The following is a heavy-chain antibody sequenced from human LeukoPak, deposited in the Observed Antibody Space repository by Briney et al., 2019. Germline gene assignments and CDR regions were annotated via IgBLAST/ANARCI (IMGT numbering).Heavy chain of an antibody. CDR1: GYSFPSYW. CDR3: ARRLYYYNSGTNYYFDF. J-gene: IGHJ4*02. V-gene: IGHV5-51*01. D-gene: IGHD3-10*01. Sequence: GESLKISCQGFGYSFPSYWIAWVRQMPGKGLEWMGIIYPGDSDTRYSPSFQGQVTISADKSISTAYLQWSSLKASDTAIYYCARRLYYYNSGTNYYFDFWGQGTLVTVSS. CDR2: IYPGDSDT.